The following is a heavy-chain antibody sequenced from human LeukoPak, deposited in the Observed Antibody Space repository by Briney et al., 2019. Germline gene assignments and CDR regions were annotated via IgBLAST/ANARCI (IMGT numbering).Heavy chain of an antibody. Sequence: GRSLRLSCAASGFTFSSYAMHWVRQAPGKGLEWVAVISYDGSNKYYADSVKGRFTISRDNSKNTLYLQMNSLRAEDTAVYYCARPDFDWFRGAFDYWGQGTLVTVSS. CDR1: GFTFSSYA. J-gene: IGHJ4*02. CDR2: ISYDGSNK. CDR3: ARPDFDWFRGAFDY. D-gene: IGHD3-9*01. V-gene: IGHV3-30*04.